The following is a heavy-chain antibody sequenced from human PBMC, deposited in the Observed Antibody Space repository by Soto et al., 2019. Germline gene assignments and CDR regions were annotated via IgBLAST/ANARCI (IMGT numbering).Heavy chain of an antibody. V-gene: IGHV1-69*13. CDR3: ANRDNNWFDP. CDR2: IIPIFGTA. Sequence: ASVKVYCKASGGTFSSYAISWVRQAPGQGLEWMGGIIPIFGTANYAQKFQGRVTITADESTSTAYMELSSLRSEDTAVYYCANRDNNWFDPWGQGTLVTVSS. CDR1: GGTFSSYA. J-gene: IGHJ5*02.